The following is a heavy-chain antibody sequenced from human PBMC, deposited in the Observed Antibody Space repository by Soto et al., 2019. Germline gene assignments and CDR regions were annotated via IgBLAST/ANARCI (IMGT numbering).Heavy chain of an antibody. Sequence: SVKVSCTASGGTFSGKAVSWVRQAPGRGLEWMGGIIPIFHTTNYARKFQGRHTNTADESTSTASMEVTSLTSAGTAVYYCGSVPNWGQGTQVTVSS. CDR2: IIPIFHTT. CDR1: GGTFSGKA. J-gene: IGHJ1*01. V-gene: IGHV1-69*13. CDR3: GSVPN.